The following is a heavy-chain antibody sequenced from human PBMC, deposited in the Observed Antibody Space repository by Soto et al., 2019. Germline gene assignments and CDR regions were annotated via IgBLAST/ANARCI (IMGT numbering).Heavy chain of an antibody. D-gene: IGHD3-3*01. V-gene: IGHV4-39*01. J-gene: IGHJ6*03. CDR3: ARLTWDLEFWSDLRSPYYYYYMDV. CDR1: GGSISRSRYY. CDR2: IYYSGST. Sequence: SETLSLTCTVSGGSISRSRYYWGWIRQPPGKGLEWIGSIYYSGSTYYNPSLKSRVTISVDTSKNQFSLKLSSVTAADTAVYYCARLTWDLEFWSDLRSPYYYYYMDVWGKGTTVTVSS.